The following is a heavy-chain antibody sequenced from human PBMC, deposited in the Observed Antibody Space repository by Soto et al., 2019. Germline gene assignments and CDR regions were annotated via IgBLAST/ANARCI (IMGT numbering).Heavy chain of an antibody. CDR3: ARDDIVASGSGERRFDY. D-gene: IGHD5-12*01. Sequence: GASVKVSCKASGYTFTSYGISWVRQAPGQGLEWMGWISAYNGNTNYAQKLQGRVTMTTDTSTSTAYMELRSLRSDDTAVYYCARDDIVASGSGERRFDYWGQGTLVTVS. J-gene: IGHJ4*02. V-gene: IGHV1-18*01. CDR2: ISAYNGNT. CDR1: GYTFTSYG.